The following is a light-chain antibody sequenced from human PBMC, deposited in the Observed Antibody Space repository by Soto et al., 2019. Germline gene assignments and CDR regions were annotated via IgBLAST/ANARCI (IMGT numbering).Light chain of an antibody. CDR1: SSDVGAYNY. V-gene: IGLV2-14*01. CDR3: SSYTSSSSYV. J-gene: IGLJ1*01. CDR2: EVS. Sequence: QSALTQPASVSGSPGQSITISCTGTSSDVGAYNYVSWYQQHPGKAPKLMIYEVSNRPPGVSNRFSGSKSGNTASLTIFGLQAEDEADYYCSSYTSSSSYVFGTGTKVTVL.